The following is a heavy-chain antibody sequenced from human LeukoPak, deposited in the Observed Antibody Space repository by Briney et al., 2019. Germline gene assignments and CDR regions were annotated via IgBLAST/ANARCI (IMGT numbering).Heavy chain of an antibody. Sequence: ASVKVSCKASGYTFTGYYMHWVRQAPGQGLERMGWINPNSGGTNYAQKFQGRVTMTRDTPISTAYMEVSRLRSDDTAVYYCASEGASTGSFDYWGQGTLVTVSS. D-gene: IGHD1-26*01. J-gene: IGHJ4*02. CDR2: INPNSGGT. CDR1: GYTFTGYY. V-gene: IGHV1-2*02. CDR3: ASEGASTGSFDY.